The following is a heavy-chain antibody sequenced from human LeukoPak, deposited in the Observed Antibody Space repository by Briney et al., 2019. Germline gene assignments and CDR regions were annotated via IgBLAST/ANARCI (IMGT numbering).Heavy chain of an antibody. V-gene: IGHV4-4*09. CDR1: GGSISSYY. CDR2: IYTSGST. D-gene: IGHD2-15*01. CDR3: ASLPKGKVAATS. Sequence: SETLSLTCTVSGGSISSYYWSWIRQPPGKGLEWIGYIYTSGSTNYNPSLKSRVTISVGTSKNQFSLKLSSVTAADTAVYYCASLPKGKVAATSWGQGTLVTVSS. J-gene: IGHJ5*02.